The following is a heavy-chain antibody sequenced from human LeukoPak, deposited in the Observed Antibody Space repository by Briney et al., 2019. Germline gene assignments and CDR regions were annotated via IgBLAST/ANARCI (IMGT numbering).Heavy chain of an antibody. Sequence: GGSLRLSCAASGFTFSSYWMSWVRQAPGKGLEWVANIKQDGSEKYYVDSVKGRFTISRDNAKNSLYLQMNSLRAEDTAVYYCARDLDGYCSGGSCLDAFDIWGQGTLATVSS. V-gene: IGHV3-7*01. CDR1: GFTFSSYW. CDR3: ARDLDGYCSGGSCLDAFDI. CDR2: IKQDGSEK. D-gene: IGHD2-15*01. J-gene: IGHJ4*02.